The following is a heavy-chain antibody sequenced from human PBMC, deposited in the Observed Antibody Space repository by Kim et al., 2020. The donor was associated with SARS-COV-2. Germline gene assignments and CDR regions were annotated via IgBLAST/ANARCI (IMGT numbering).Heavy chain of an antibody. CDR1: GFTFSSYA. V-gene: IGHV3-23*01. CDR2: ISGSGGST. Sequence: GGSLRLSCAASGFTFSSYAMSWVRQAPGKGLEWVSAISGSGGSTYYADSVKGRFTISRDNSKNTLYLQMNSLRAEDTAVYYCAKTPRKGYFDWLRAYFDYWGQGTLVTVSS. J-gene: IGHJ4*02. D-gene: IGHD3-9*01. CDR3: AKTPRKGYFDWLRAYFDY.